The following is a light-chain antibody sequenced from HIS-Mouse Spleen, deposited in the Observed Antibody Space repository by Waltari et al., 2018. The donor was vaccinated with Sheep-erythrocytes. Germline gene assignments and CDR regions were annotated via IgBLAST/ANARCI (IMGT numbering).Light chain of an antibody. CDR2: EGS. CDR3: CSYAGSSTPWV. CDR1: SRDVGRYNL. V-gene: IGLV2-23*01. J-gene: IGLJ3*02. Sequence: QSALTQPASVSGSPGQSITISCPGTSRDVGRYNLVSWSQQHPGKAPKLMIYEGSKRPSGVSNRFSGSKSGNTASLTISGLQAEDEADYYCCSYAGSSTPWVFGGGTKLTVL.